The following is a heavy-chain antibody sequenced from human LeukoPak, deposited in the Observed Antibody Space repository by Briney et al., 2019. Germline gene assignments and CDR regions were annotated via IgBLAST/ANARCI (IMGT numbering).Heavy chain of an antibody. CDR1: GFTFSTYR. CDR3: VTGLDSRGNS. V-gene: IGHV3-74*01. D-gene: IGHD3-9*01. J-gene: IGHJ4*02. Sequence: GGSLRLSCTASGFTFSTYRMHWVRPAPGKGLLWVSRIEGDGSGTTYADSVKGRFTISRDNAKSTLYLQMNSLRDEDTAVYYCVTGLDSRGNSWGQGTLVTVSS. CDR2: IEGDGSGT.